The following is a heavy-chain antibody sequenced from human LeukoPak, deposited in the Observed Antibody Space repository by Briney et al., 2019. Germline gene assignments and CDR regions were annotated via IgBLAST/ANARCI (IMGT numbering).Heavy chain of an antibody. D-gene: IGHD3-22*01. CDR2: INPSGGST. CDR3: ARDKSSPEYYYDSSGYYSN. Sequence: GASVKVSCKASGYTFTSYYIHWVLQAPGHGLEWMGIINPSGGSTSYAQKFQGRVTMTRDTSTSTVYMELSSLRSEDTAVYYCARDKSSPEYYYDSSGYYSNWGQGTLVTVSS. V-gene: IGHV1-46*03. J-gene: IGHJ4*02. CDR1: GYTFTSYY.